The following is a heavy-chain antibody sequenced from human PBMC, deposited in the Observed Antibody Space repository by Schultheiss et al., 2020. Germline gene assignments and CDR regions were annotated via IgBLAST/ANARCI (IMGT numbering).Heavy chain of an antibody. CDR1: GFTFSSYG. D-gene: IGHD6-19*01. CDR3: ASQRPVRIAVAGLDY. CDR2: ISGNGGST. J-gene: IGHJ4*02. Sequence: GGSLRLSCAASGFTFSSYGMHWVRQAPGKGLEWVSTISGNGGSTFYADSVKGRFTISRDNSKNTLYLQMNSLRAEDTAVYYCASQRPVRIAVAGLDYWGQGTLVTVSS. V-gene: IGHV3-23*01.